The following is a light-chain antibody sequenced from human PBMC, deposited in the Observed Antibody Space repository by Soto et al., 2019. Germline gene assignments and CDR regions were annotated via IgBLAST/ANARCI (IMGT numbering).Light chain of an antibody. CDR3: QQSYSTTWT. CDR1: QGISTY. Sequence: DIQMTPSPSSLSASVVDRVTITCRASQGISTYLNWYQQRPGKAPKLLIYAASSLQSGVPSRFSGSGSETHFTLTISSLQPEDFATYSCQQSYSTTWTFGQGTKVDIK. J-gene: IGKJ1*01. V-gene: IGKV1-39*01. CDR2: AAS.